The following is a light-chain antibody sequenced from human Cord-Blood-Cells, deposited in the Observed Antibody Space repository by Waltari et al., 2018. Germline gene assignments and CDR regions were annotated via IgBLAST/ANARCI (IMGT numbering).Light chain of an antibody. Sequence: QSALTQPRPVSGSPGQSVTISCTGTSSDVGGYNYVPVYQQHPGKAPTLMIYDVSKRPAGVRDRCSGSKSGNTASLTISGLQAEDEADYYCCSYAGSYTWVFGGGTKLTVL. V-gene: IGLV2-11*01. CDR2: DVS. J-gene: IGLJ3*02. CDR3: CSYAGSYTWV. CDR1: SSDVGGYNY.